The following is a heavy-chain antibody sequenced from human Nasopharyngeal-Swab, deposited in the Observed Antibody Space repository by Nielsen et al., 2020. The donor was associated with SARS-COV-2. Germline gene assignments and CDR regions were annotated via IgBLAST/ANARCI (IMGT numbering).Heavy chain of an antibody. CDR1: GFTFSSYS. CDR2: ISSSSSTI. D-gene: IGHD1-26*01. V-gene: IGHV3-48*04. CDR3: ARAYSGSYFDY. J-gene: IGHJ4*02. Sequence: GESLKISCAASGFTFSSYSMNWVRQAPGKGLEWVSYISSSSSTIYFADSVKGRFTISRDNAKNSLYLQMNSLRAEDTAVYYCARAYSGSYFDYWGQGTLVTVSS.